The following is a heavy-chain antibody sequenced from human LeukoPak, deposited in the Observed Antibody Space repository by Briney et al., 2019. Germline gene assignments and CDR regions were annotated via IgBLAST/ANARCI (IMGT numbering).Heavy chain of an antibody. CDR3: ARSPHILTGENFDY. Sequence: ASVKVSCKASGYTFTGYYMHWVRQAPGQGLEWMAWIDPKSGATNYAQKFQDRVSMTRDTSISTAYMHLSRLRSDDTAVYYCARSPHILTGENFDYWGQGTLLTVSS. J-gene: IGHJ4*02. CDR1: GYTFTGYY. D-gene: IGHD3-9*01. V-gene: IGHV1-2*02. CDR2: IDPKSGAT.